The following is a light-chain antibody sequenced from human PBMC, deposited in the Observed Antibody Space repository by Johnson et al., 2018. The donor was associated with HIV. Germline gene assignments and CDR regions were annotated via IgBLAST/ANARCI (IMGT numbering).Light chain of an antibody. J-gene: IGLJ1*01. Sequence: QSVLTQPPSVSAAPGQKVTISCSVSSSNIGNNYLSWYQQLPGTAPKLLIYDNNKRPSGIPSRSLGPNSGPSATLAFTGLQTGDEADYYCGTWDSSRSSGLYVFGTGTEVTVL. V-gene: IGLV1-51*01. CDR1: SSNIGNNY. CDR2: DNN. CDR3: GTWDSSRSSGLYV.